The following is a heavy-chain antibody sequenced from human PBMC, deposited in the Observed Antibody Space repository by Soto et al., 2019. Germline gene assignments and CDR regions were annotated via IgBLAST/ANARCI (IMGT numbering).Heavy chain of an antibody. D-gene: IGHD3-3*01. J-gene: IGHJ4*02. Sequence: QVQLVQSGAEVKKPGSSVKVSCKASGDTFSSDTISWVRQAPGRGLEWMGRIIPILDITNYAPKFQGRVTITADKSTNTAYMELNSLSSEDTAVYYCAAPRDPMFWWGPGTLVTVSS. V-gene: IGHV1-69*02. CDR1: GDTFSSDT. CDR2: IIPILDIT. CDR3: AAPRDPMFW.